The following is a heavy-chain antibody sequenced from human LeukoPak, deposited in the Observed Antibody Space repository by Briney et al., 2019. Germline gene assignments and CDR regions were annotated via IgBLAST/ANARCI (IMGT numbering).Heavy chain of an antibody. CDR2: ISYDGSNK. J-gene: IGHJ4*02. Sequence: PGGSLRLSCAASGFTFSSYAMHWVRQAPGKGLEWVAVISYDGSNKYYADSVKGRFTISRDNSKNTLYLQMNSLRAEDTAMYYCARDNYFDYWGQGTLVTVSS. CDR3: ARDNYFDY. CDR1: GFTFSSYA. V-gene: IGHV3-30-3*01.